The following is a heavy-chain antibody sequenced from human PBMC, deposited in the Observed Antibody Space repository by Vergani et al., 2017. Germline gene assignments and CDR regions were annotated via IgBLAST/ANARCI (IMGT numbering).Heavy chain of an antibody. CDR1: GSSSSNDDSY. CDR3: ARVAGGSGGYYLA. CDR2: IYYSGST. V-gene: IGHV4-30-4*08. Sequence: QVQLQESGPGLVKPSETLSVTCIVSGSSSSNDDSYWSWIRQPPGKGLEWSGYIYYSGSTYYNPALGSRLTISLDSARTQFSLKLISVTAGDTAVYYCARVAGGSGGYYLAWGQGTPVSVFS. D-gene: IGHD3-22*01. J-gene: IGHJ5*02.